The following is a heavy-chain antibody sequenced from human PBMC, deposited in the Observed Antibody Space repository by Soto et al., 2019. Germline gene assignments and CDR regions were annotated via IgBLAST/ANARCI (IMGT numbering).Heavy chain of an antibody. CDR3: ARAYTSGYYAFDI. CDR2: INPSGGST. D-gene: IGHD3-22*01. V-gene: IGHV1-46*03. CDR1: GYTFTSYY. J-gene: IGHJ3*02. Sequence: ASVKVSCKASGYTFTSYYMHWVRQAPGQGLEWMGIINPSGGSTSYAQKFQGRVTMTRDTSTSTVYMELSSLRSEDTAVYYCARAYTSGYYAFDIWGQGTMVTVS.